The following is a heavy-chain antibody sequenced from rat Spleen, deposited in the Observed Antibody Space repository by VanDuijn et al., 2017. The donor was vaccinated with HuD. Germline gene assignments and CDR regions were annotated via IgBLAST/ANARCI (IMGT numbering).Heavy chain of an antibody. CDR2: INSAGST. CDR3: ARRGLQSYYFDY. J-gene: IGHJ2*01. CDR1: GYSITSGYG. V-gene: IGHV3-3*01. D-gene: IGHD1-1*01. Sequence: EVQLQESGPGLVKPSQSLSLTCSVTGYSITSGYGWNWIRKFPGNKLEWMGYINSAGSTNHNPPLKSQISITRDTSKNQFFLQLTSVTTEDTATYYCARRGLQSYYFDYWGQGVMVTVSS.